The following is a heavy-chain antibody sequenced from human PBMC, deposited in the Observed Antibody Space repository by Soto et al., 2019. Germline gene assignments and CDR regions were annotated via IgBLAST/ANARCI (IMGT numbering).Heavy chain of an antibody. Sequence: QVQLQESGPGLVKPSETLSLTCAVSGGSMSNHYWSWIRQPPGKGLEWIAYISDSGTANYNPSLKSRVAASTDTSKNQSSLKLTSVTAADPAVYYCARLLKHCTSTNCYGLWFDPWGQGTLVTVSS. V-gene: IGHV4-59*11. D-gene: IGHD2-2*01. J-gene: IGHJ5*02. CDR3: ARLLKHCTSTNCYGLWFDP. CDR2: ISDSGTA. CDR1: GGSMSNHY.